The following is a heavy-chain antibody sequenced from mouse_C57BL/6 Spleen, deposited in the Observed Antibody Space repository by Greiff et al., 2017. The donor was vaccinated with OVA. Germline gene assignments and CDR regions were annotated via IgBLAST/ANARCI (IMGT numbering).Heavy chain of an antibody. Sequence: DVMLVESGGGLVKPGGSLKLSCAASGFTFSDYGMHWVRQAPEKGLEWVAYISSGSSTIYYADTVKGRFTISRDNAKNTLFLQMTSLRSEDTAMYYCAGDYDGDYYAMDYWGQGTSVTVSS. CDR1: GFTFSDYG. J-gene: IGHJ4*01. V-gene: IGHV5-17*01. CDR2: ISSGSSTI. D-gene: IGHD2-4*01. CDR3: AGDYDGDYYAMDY.